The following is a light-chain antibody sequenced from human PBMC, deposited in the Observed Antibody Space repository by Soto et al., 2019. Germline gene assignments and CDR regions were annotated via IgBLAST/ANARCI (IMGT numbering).Light chain of an antibody. CDR2: GAS. CDR1: QSVSSF. J-gene: IGKJ2*01. Sequence: EIVLTQSPATLSLSPGERATLSCRASQSVSSFLAWYQQKPGQAPRLLIYGASSRATGIPDRFSGSGSGTDFTLTISRLEPEDFAVYYCQHHGSSPPYTFGQGTKLEIK. V-gene: IGKV3-20*01. CDR3: QHHGSSPPYT.